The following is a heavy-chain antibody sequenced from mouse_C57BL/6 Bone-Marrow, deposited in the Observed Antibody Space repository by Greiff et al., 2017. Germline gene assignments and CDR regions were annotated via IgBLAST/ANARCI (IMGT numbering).Heavy chain of an antibody. J-gene: IGHJ1*03. Sequence: EVMLVESGGGLVQPGGSMKLSCAASGFTFSDAWMDWVRQSPEKGLEWVAEIRNKANNHATYYAESVKGRFTISRDDSKSSVYLQMNSLRAEDTGIYYCTTRWLLLWYFDVWGTGTTVTVSS. CDR1: GFTFSDAW. CDR2: IRNKANNHAT. V-gene: IGHV6-6*01. CDR3: TTRWLLLWYFDV. D-gene: IGHD2-3*01.